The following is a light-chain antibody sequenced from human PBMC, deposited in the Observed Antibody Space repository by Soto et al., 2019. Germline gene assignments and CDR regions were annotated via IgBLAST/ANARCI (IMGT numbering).Light chain of an antibody. CDR2: LGS. CDR3: MQALQTPRT. V-gene: IGKV2-28*01. J-gene: IGKJ2*02. Sequence: DIVMTQSPLSLPVTPGEPASISCRSSQSLLHSNGYNYLDWYVQKPGQSPQLLIYLGSHRASGVXDXXSGSGSGSDFTLKISRVEAEDVGVYYCMQALQTPRTFGQGTKLEIK. CDR1: QSLLHSNGYNY.